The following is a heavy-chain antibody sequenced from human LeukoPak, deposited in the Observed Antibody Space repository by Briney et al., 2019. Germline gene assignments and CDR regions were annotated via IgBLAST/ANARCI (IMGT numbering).Heavy chain of an antibody. Sequence: GGSLILSCAASGFPFSSYWMSWVRQARGEGVGWVANKKQDGSEKYYVDSLKGQFTISRDNAKNSLYLQMNSLRAEDTAVYYCARDHSSGWYRVGGTFDYWGQGTLVTVSS. J-gene: IGHJ4*02. D-gene: IGHD6-19*01. CDR3: ARDHSSGWYRVGGTFDY. V-gene: IGHV3-7*04. CDR1: GFPFSSYW. CDR2: KKQDGSEK.